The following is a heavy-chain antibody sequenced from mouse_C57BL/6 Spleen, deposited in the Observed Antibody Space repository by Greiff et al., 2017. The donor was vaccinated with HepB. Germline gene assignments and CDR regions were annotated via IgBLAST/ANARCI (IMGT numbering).Heavy chain of an antibody. CDR2: INPSTGGT. D-gene: IGHD1-1*01. Sequence: EVQLQQSGLELVKPGASVKISCKASGYSFTGYYMNWVKQSPEKSLEWIGEINPSTGGTTYNQKFKAKATLTVDKSSSTAYMQLKSLTSEDSAVYYCARSYYYGSSSYYFDYWGQGTTLTVSS. CDR3: ARSYYYGSSSYYFDY. CDR1: GYSFTGYY. J-gene: IGHJ2*01. V-gene: IGHV1-42*01.